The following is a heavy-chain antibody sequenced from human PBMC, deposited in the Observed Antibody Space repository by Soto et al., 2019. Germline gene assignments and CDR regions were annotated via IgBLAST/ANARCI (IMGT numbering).Heavy chain of an antibody. Sequence: GGSLRLSCAASGFIFSNYAMSWVRQAPGKGLEWVPNIGGSGDGTYYADSVKGRLTISRDNSKNTLFLQMNSLRVEDTAVYYCAKRVGATVFDYWGQGTLVTVSS. CDR1: GFIFSNYA. D-gene: IGHD1-26*01. J-gene: IGHJ4*02. CDR3: AKRVGATVFDY. CDR2: IGGSGDGT. V-gene: IGHV3-23*01.